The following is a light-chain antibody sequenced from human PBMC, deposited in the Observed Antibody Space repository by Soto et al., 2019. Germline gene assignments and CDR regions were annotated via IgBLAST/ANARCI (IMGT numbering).Light chain of an antibody. Sequence: QSVLTQPPSVSAAPGQKVTISCSGSNSNIGNNYVSWYQQLPGTAPRLLIYDNNKRPSGIPDRLSASKSGASASLAITGLQAEDEGHYYCQSYDKRLTAYVSGTATKATV. V-gene: IGLV1-51*01. CDR1: NSNIGNNY. CDR2: DNN. CDR3: QSYDKRLTAYV. J-gene: IGLJ1*01.